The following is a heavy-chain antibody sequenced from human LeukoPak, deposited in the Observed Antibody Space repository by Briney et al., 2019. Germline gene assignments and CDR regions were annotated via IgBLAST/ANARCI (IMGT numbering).Heavy chain of an antibody. CDR1: GDSISSGAYS. D-gene: IGHD3-10*01. Sequence: PSQTLSLTCVVSGDSISSGAYSWSWIRQPPGKGLEWIGYIFHSGSTFYNPSLKSRVTISVDTSKNQFSLRLSSVTAADTAVYYCAREFWFANAPGSWLDPWGQGTLVTVSS. V-gene: IGHV4-30-2*01. J-gene: IGHJ5*02. CDR3: AREFWFANAPGSWLDP. CDR2: IFHSGST.